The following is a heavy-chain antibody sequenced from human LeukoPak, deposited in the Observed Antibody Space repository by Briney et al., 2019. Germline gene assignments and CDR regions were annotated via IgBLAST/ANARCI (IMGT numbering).Heavy chain of an antibody. Sequence: HPGGSLRLSCAASGFTFSSYSMNWVRQAPGKGLEWVSYISSSSSTIYYADSVKGRFTISRDNSKNTLYLQMNSLRAEDTAVYYCARAPATNEWRCMDYWGQGTLVAVSS. CDR2: ISSSSSTI. CDR1: GFTFSSYS. J-gene: IGHJ4*02. CDR3: ARAPATNEWRCMDY. D-gene: IGHD2-8*02. V-gene: IGHV3-48*01.